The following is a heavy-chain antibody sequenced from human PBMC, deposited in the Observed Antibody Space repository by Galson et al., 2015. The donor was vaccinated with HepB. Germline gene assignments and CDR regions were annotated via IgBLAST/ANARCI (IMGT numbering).Heavy chain of an antibody. CDR3: ARVLTKIAALNIPEDNYYYYMDV. CDR2: IKEDGSDE. CDR1: AFTFSRFW. V-gene: IGHV3-7*01. J-gene: IGHJ6*03. D-gene: IGHD6-13*01. Sequence: SLRLSCAASAFTFSRFWMTWVRQAPGKGLEWVANIKEDGSDENYVDSVKGRFTISRDNAKNALFLQMNSLRAEDTAVYYCARVLTKIAALNIPEDNYYYYMDVWGKGTTVTVSS.